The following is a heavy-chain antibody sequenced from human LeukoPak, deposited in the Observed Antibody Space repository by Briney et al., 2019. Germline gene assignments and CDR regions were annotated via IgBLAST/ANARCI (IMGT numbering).Heavy chain of an antibody. J-gene: IGHJ5*02. CDR2: INPNSGGT. CDR3: ARVYYDILTGYYQDNWFDP. CDR1: GYTFTGYY. Sequence: APVKVSCKASGYTFTGYYMHWVRQAPGQGLEWMGWINPNSGGTNYAQKFQGRVTMTTDTSTSTAYMELRSLRSDDTAVYYCARVYYDILTGYYQDNWFDPWGQGTLVTVSS. D-gene: IGHD3-9*01. V-gene: IGHV1-2*02.